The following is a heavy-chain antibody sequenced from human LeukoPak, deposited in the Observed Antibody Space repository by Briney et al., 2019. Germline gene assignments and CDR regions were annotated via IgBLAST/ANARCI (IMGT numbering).Heavy chain of an antibody. D-gene: IGHD4-23*01. V-gene: IGHV3-23*01. Sequence: GGSLRLSCAASGFTFSNYGISWVRQAPGKGLEWVSAISASGGTTYYADSVKGRFTISRDNSKNTLYLQMNSLRAEDTAVYYCARRAGGYSHPYDYWGQGILVTVSS. CDR3: ARRAGGYSHPYDY. J-gene: IGHJ4*02. CDR2: ISASGGTT. CDR1: GFTFSNYG.